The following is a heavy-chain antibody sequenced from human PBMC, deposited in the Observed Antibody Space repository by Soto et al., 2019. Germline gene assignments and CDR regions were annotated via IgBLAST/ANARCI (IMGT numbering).Heavy chain of an antibody. J-gene: IGHJ3*01. D-gene: IGHD6-19*01. CDR3: ARKGWSDVFAL. V-gene: IGHV4-30-4*01. CDR2: IYYSGST. Sequence: QVQLQESGPGLVKPSQTLSLTCTVSGGSISSGDYYWSWIRQPPGKGLEWIGYIYYSGSTYYTSSLRTRVIISIDPYKHQFSLKLSSVTAADPAVYYFARKGWSDVFALWGQGAMVTVSS. CDR1: GGSISSGDYY.